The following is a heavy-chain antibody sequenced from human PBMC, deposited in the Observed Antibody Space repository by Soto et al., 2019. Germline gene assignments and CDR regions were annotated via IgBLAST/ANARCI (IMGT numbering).Heavy chain of an antibody. J-gene: IGHJ4*02. CDR1: GFTFSSHA. V-gene: IGHV3-30-3*01. CDR3: VREPTPDFDSLSRFDY. CDR2: ISSAGGNK. Sequence: QVQLVESGGGVVQPGRSLRLSCAASGFTFSSHAMHWVRQAPGQGLEWVAVISSAGGNKYYADSVKGRFTISRDNSKNTLYLQMNSLRAEDTAVYYCVREPTPDFDSLSRFDYWGQGTLVTVSS. D-gene: IGHD3-9*01.